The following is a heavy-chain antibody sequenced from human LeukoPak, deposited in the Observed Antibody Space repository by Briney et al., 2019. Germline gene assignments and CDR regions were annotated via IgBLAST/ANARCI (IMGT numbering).Heavy chain of an antibody. D-gene: IGHD1-14*01. V-gene: IGHV3-7*03. CDR1: GFTFSSYW. CDR2: IKQDGSEK. J-gene: IGHJ4*02. Sequence: GGSLRLSCAASGFTFSSYWMSWVRQAPGKGLEWVANIKQDGSEKYYVDSVKGRFTISRDNAKNFLYLQMNSLRVEDTAFYYCAKDGKNNHYYFDHWGQGTLVTVSS. CDR3: AKDGKNNHYYFDH.